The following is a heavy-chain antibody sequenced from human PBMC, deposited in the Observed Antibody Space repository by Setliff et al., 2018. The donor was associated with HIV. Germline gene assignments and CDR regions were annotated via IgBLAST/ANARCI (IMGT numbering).Heavy chain of an antibody. CDR1: GFTFSDHS. CDR3: ARDWAEDYYGSGSFQY. V-gene: IGHV3-11*01. CDR2: ITAGGGST. D-gene: IGHD3-10*01. Sequence: PGGSLRLSCTASGFTFSDHSMTWIRQAPEKGLEWVSYITAGGGSTFYADSVKGRFTISRDNADNSLFLQMNSLNADDTAVYYCARDWAEDYYGSGSFQYWGQGTLVTVSS. J-gene: IGHJ1*01.